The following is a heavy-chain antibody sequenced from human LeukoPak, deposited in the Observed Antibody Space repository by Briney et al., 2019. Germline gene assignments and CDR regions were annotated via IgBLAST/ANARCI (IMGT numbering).Heavy chain of an antibody. CDR1: GGSISSYY. V-gene: IGHV4-59*12. CDR2: IYYSGST. Sequence: PSETLSLTCTVSGGSISSYYWSWIRQPPGKGLEWIGYIYYSGSTNYNPSLKSRVTISVDTSKNQFSLKPSSVTAADTAVYYCAREEFGSGWYSNFGYWGQGTLVTVSS. CDR3: AREEFGSGWYSNFGY. D-gene: IGHD6-19*01. J-gene: IGHJ4*02.